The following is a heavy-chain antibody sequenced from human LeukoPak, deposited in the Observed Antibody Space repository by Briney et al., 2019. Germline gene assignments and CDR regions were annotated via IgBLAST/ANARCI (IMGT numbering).Heavy chain of an antibody. CDR2: ISGSGGST. CDR1: GFTFSSYA. Sequence: GSLRLSCAASGFTFSSYAMGWVRQAPGKGLEWVSAISGSGGSTYYADSVKGRFTISRDNSKNTLYLQMSSLRAEDTAVYYCAKDGWTSEAYYYYGMDVWGQGTTVTVSS. V-gene: IGHV3-23*01. CDR3: AKDGWTSEAYYYYGMDV. D-gene: IGHD2-15*01. J-gene: IGHJ6*02.